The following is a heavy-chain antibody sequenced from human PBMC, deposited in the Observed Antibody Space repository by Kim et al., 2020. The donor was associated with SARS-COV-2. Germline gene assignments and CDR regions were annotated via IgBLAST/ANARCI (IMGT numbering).Heavy chain of an antibody. D-gene: IGHD6-19*01. J-gene: IGHJ4*02. Sequence: DAVKVRFTISRDNDKNTMYLQMNRLSVEDTAVYVCASGRSGWYQKIIDYWGQGTLVTVSS. V-gene: IGHV3-74*01. CDR3: ASGRSGWYQKIIDY.